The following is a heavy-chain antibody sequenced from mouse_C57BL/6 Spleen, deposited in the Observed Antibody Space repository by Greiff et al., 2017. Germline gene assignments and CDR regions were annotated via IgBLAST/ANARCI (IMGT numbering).Heavy chain of an antibody. CDR3: ASSHQLGWFAD. CDR2: IWSGGST. D-gene: IGHD4-1*02. Sequence: QVQLQQSGPGLVQPSQSLSITCTVSGFSLTSYGVHWVRQSPGKGLEWLGVIWSGGSTDYNAAFIPRLSSSKDKSKSRVFLKMNSLQADDTAIYYCASSHQLGWFADWGQGTLVTVSA. CDR1: GFSLTSYG. J-gene: IGHJ3*01. V-gene: IGHV2-2*01.